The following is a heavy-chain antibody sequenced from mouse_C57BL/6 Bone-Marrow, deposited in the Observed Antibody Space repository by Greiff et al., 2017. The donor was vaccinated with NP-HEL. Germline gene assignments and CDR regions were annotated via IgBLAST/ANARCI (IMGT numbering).Heavy chain of an antibody. CDR3: ARKGSTVVGGNFDY. CDR1: GYAFSSSW. D-gene: IGHD1-1*01. J-gene: IGHJ2*01. Sequence: VQLQESGPELVKPGASVKISCKASGYAFSSSWMNWVKQRPGKGLEWIGRIYPGDGDTNYNGKFKGKATLTADKSSSTAYMQLSSLTSEDSAVYFCARKGSTVVGGNFDYWGQGTTLTVSS. V-gene: IGHV1-82*01. CDR2: IYPGDGDT.